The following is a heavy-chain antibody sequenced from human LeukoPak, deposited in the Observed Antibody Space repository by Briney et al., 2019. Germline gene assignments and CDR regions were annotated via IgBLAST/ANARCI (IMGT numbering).Heavy chain of an antibody. CDR3: ASERGGGTAMVHFDY. J-gene: IGHJ4*02. D-gene: IGHD5-18*01. V-gene: IGHV4-4*07. Sequence: SETLSLTCTVSGGSISSYYWSWIRQPAGKGLEWIGRIYTSGSTNYNPSLKSRVTMSVDTSKNQFSLKLSSVTAADTAVYYCASERGGGTAMVHFDYWGQGTLVTVSS. CDR2: IYTSGST. CDR1: GGSISSYY.